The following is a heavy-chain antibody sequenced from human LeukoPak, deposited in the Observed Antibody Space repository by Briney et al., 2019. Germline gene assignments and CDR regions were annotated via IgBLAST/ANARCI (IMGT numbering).Heavy chain of an antibody. J-gene: IGHJ4*02. CDR3: ARRHYYDSSGYYLPGPIDY. CDR1: GGSFSGYY. V-gene: IGHV4-34*01. D-gene: IGHD3-22*01. Sequence: PSETLSLTCAVYGGSFSGYYWSWIRQPPGKGLEWIGEINHSGSTNYNPSLKSRVTISVDTSKNQFSLKLSSVTAADTAVYYCARRHYYDSSGYYLPGPIDYWGQGTLVTVSS. CDR2: INHSGST.